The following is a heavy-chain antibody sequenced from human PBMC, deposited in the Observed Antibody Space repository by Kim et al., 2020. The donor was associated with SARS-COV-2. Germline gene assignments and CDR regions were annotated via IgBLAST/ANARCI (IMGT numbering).Heavy chain of an antibody. CDR2: VYYTGLT. CDR3: TRLSAQRGHFDP. D-gene: IGHD6-25*01. J-gene: IGHJ5*02. V-gene: IGHV4-59*08. Sequence: SETLSLTCDVSGGSISTYYWSWIRQPPGQGLEWIGFVYYTGLTTYNPSLKSRVSISVDTSKNQFSLKLTSVTAADTALYYCTRLSAQRGHFDPWGQGTLVTVSS. CDR1: GGSISTYY.